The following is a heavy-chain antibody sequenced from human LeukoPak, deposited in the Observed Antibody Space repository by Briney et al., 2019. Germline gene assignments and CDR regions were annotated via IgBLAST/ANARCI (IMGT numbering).Heavy chain of an antibody. D-gene: IGHD6-6*01. J-gene: IGHJ4*02. CDR1: GFTFCDYY. Sequence: GGSLRLSCAASGFTFCDYYMSWIRQAPGKGLAWVSYISSSGSTIYYADSVKGRFTIYRDNAKNSLYLQMNSLRAEDTAVYYCARDDVYSSSFSDYWGQGTLVTVSS. CDR2: ISSSGSTI. V-gene: IGHV3-11*04. CDR3: ARDDVYSSSFSDY.